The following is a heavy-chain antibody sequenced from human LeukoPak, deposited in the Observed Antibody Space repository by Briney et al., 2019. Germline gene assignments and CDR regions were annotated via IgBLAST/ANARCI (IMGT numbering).Heavy chain of an antibody. Sequence: SETLSLTCTVSHGSISSYYWSWIRQPPGKGLEWIGYIYYSGSTNYNPSLKSRVTISVDTSKNQFSLKLSSVTAADTAVYYCARASGAAGILDYWGQGTLVTASS. CDR1: HGSISSYY. J-gene: IGHJ4*02. D-gene: IGHD6-13*01. V-gene: IGHV4-59*01. CDR2: IYYSGST. CDR3: ARASGAAGILDY.